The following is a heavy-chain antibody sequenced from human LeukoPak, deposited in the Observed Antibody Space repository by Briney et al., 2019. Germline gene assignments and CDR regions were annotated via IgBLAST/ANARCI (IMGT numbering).Heavy chain of an antibody. Sequence: SETLSLTCTVSGGSISSYYWSWIRQPPGKGLGWIGYIYYSGSTNYNPSLKSRVTISVDTSKNQFSLKLSSVTAADTAVYYCARATTYYDILTGYYPYGWFDPWGQGTLVTVSS. CDR2: IYYSGST. J-gene: IGHJ5*02. D-gene: IGHD3-9*01. V-gene: IGHV4-59*01. CDR1: GGSISSYY. CDR3: ARATTYYDILTGYYPYGWFDP.